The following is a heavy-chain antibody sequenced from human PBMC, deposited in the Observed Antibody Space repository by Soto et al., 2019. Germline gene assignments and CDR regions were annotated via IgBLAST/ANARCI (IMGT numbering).Heavy chain of an antibody. D-gene: IGHD5-12*01. CDR2: ISYDGSNK. CDR1: GFTFSSYA. V-gene: IGHV3-30-3*01. Sequence: PGESLKISCAASGFTFSSYAMHWVRQAPGKGLEWVAVISYDGSNKYYADSVKGRFTISRDNSKNTLYLQMNSLRAEDTAVYYCARDGSGYDSGGFDYWGQGTLVTVSS. J-gene: IGHJ4*02. CDR3: ARDGSGYDSGGFDY.